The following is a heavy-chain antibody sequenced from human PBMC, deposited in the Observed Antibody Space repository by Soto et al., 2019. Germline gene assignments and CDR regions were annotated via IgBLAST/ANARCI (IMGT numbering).Heavy chain of an antibody. J-gene: IGHJ4*02. V-gene: IGHV3-9*01. D-gene: IGHD3-3*01. CDR1: GLNFDDFA. CDR2: ITWNSRVL. Sequence: EVQLVESGGRLVQPGRSLRLSCVGTGLNFDDFAMHWVRQAQGKGLEWVSGITWNSRVLAYADSVKGRFTISRDNARNSLYLQMDSLRDEDTALYYCAKGRYDFWSPYYFDSWGQGTLVTVSS. CDR3: AKGRYDFWSPYYFDS.